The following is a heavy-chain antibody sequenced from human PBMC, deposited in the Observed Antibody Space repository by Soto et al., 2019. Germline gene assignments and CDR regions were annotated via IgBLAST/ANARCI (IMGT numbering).Heavy chain of an antibody. J-gene: IGHJ6*02. D-gene: IGHD6-19*01. CDR2: ISSSGSTI. CDR3: AREVVAVAGRWVYYYYGMDV. Sequence: PGGSLRLSCAASGFTFSDYYMSWIRQAPGKGLEWVSYISSSGSTIYYADSVKGRFTISRDNAKNSLYLQMNSLRAEDTAVYYCAREVVAVAGRWVYYYYGMDVWGQGTTVTVSS. V-gene: IGHV3-11*01. CDR1: GFTFSDYY.